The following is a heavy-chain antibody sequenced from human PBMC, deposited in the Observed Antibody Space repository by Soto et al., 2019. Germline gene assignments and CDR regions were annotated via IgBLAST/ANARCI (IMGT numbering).Heavy chain of an antibody. V-gene: IGHV1-18*01. J-gene: IGHJ4*02. D-gene: IGHD3-22*01. CDR1: GYTFTSYG. Sequence: ASVKVSCKASGYTFTSYGISWVRQAPGQGLEWMGWISAYNGNTNYAQKLQGRVTMTTDTSTSTAYMALRSLRSDDTAVYYCARATYYYDSSGYYFHYFDYWGQRTLVTVSS. CDR3: ARATYYYDSSGYYFHYFDY. CDR2: ISAYNGNT.